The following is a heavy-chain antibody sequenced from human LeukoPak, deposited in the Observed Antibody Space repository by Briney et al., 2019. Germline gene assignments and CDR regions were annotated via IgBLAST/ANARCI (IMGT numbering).Heavy chain of an antibody. D-gene: IGHD1-20*01. J-gene: IGHJ6*02. CDR1: GGTFSSYA. Sequence: ASVKVSCKASGGTFSSYAISWVRQASGQGLEWMGGLIPILGTANYAQKFQGRVTITADESTSTAYMELSSLRSEDTAVYYCARGHNWARRGYYGMDVWGQGTTVTVSS. CDR3: ARGHNWARRGYYGMDV. CDR2: LIPILGTA. V-gene: IGHV1-69*13.